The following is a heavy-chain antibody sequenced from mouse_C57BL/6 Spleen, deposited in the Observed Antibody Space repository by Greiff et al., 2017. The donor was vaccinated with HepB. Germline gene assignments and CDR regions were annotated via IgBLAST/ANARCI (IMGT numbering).Heavy chain of an antibody. CDR3: ARLGDSSGYDAMDY. CDR2: IDPSDSYT. Sequence: QVQLQQPGAELVRPGTSVKLSCKASGYTFTSYWMHWVKQRPGQGLEWIGVIDPSDSYTNYNQKFKGKATLTVDTSSSTAYMQLSSLTSEDSAVYYCARLGDSSGYDAMDYWGQGTSVTVSS. CDR1: GYTFTSYW. V-gene: IGHV1-59*01. J-gene: IGHJ4*01. D-gene: IGHD3-2*02.